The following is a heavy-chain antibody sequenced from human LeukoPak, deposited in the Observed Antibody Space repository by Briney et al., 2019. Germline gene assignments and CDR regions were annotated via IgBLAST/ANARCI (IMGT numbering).Heavy chain of an antibody. CDR2: IYPGDSDT. V-gene: IGHV5-51*01. Sequence: GESLKISCTGSGYSFASYWIGWVRQMPGKGLEWMGIIYPGDSDTRYSPPFQGQVTISADKSISTAYLQWSSLKASDTAMYYCASRPFETTVVPWDFYWGQGTQVTVSS. J-gene: IGHJ4*02. CDR1: GYSFASYW. D-gene: IGHD4-17*01. CDR3: ASRPFETTVVPWDFY.